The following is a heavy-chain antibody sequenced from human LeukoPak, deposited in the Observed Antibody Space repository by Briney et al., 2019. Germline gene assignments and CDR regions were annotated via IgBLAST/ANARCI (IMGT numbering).Heavy chain of an antibody. CDR3: AKDGQLGGSSWFTLFFDY. CDR2: SSYDGSNT. J-gene: IGHJ4*02. Sequence: GGCLRLSCAAARFCFRSFDMRSVRQAPGKGLEWLALSSYDGSNTYYTDSVKGRFTISRDNSKNTLYLQMNSLRPEDTAVYYCAKDGQLGGSSWFTLFFDYWGQGTLVTVSS. V-gene: IGHV3-30*18. CDR1: RFCFRSFD. D-gene: IGHD6-13*01.